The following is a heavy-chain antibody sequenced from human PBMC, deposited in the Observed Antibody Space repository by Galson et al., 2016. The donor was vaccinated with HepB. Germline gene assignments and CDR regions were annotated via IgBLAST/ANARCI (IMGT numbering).Heavy chain of an antibody. CDR1: GFTFSSYA. J-gene: IGHJ4*02. CDR3: AKDRARITIFGVVMVGDY. CDR2: ISGSGGST. Sequence: SLRLSCAASGFTFSSYAMSWVRQAPGKGLEWVSAISGSGGSTYYADSVKGRFTISRDNSKNTLYLQMNSLRAEDTAVYYCAKDRARITIFGVVMVGDYWGQGTLVTVSS. V-gene: IGHV3-23*01. D-gene: IGHD3-3*01.